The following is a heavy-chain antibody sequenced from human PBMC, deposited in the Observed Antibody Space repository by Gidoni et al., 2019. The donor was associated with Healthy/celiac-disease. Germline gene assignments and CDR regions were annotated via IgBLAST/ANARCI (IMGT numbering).Heavy chain of an antibody. CDR2: ISYDGSNK. Sequence: QVQLVESGGGVVQPGRSLRLSCAASGFTFSSYGMHWVRQAPGKGLEWVAVISYDGSNKYYADSVKGRFTISRDNSKNTLYLQMNSLRAEDTAVYYCATSSGDSSGSNWFDPWGQGTLVTVSS. J-gene: IGHJ5*02. V-gene: IGHV3-30*03. CDR3: ATSSGDSSGSNWFDP. CDR1: GFTFSSYG. D-gene: IGHD3-22*01.